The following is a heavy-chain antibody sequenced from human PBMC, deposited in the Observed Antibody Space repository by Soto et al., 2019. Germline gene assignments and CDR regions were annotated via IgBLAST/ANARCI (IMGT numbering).Heavy chain of an antibody. CDR2: ISYDGSNK. J-gene: IGHJ4*02. V-gene: IGHV3-30*18. CDR1: GFTFSSYG. Sequence: GGSLRLSCAASGFTFSSYGMHWVRQAPGKGLEWVAVISYDGSNKYYADSVKGRFTISRDNSKNTLYLQMNSLRAEDTAVYYCAKETPGDSSGLDYWGQGTLVTVSS. D-gene: IGHD3-22*01. CDR3: AKETPGDSSGLDY.